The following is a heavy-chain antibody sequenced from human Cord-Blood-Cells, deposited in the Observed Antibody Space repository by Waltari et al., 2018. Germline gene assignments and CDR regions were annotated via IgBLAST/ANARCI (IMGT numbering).Heavy chain of an antibody. CDR1: VFTVTSHS. Sequence: RLVESGGGLVKPGGSLGLSRAALVFTVTSHSLTRLRQAPRKGLEWDSSSSSISSYIYDADAVKSRSTISRDNAKNSLYLQMNSLRAEETAVDYCARPPSDRGSKYFQHWGQGTLVTVSS. V-gene: IGHV3-21*01. D-gene: IGHD3-22*01. CDR3: ARPPSDRGSKYFQH. J-gene: IGHJ1*01. CDR2: SSSISSYI.